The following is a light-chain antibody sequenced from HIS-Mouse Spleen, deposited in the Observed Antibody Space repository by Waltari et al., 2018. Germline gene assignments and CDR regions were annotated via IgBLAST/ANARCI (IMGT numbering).Light chain of an antibody. CDR2: EDS. Sequence: SYELTQPPSVSVSTGQTARITCSGDALPKKYANWYQQKSGQAPALVIYEDSKRPPGLPERFSGSSSGTMATLTISGAQVEDEADYYCYSTDSSGNHRVFGGGTKLTVL. V-gene: IGLV3-10*01. J-gene: IGLJ2*01. CDR1: ALPKKY. CDR3: YSTDSSGNHRV.